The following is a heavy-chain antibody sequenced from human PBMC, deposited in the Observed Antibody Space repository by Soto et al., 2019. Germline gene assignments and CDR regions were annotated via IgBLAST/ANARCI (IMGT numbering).Heavy chain of an antibody. V-gene: IGHV2-5*02. CDR2: IYWDDVQ. Sequence: QITLRESGPTLVKPTQTLTLTCTISGFSLSTSGVGVGWIRQPPGKSLEWLALIYWDDVQRYSPSLKTRLTITKDTSRSQVVLTKTNMDPVDTATYYCAHSPCSGGTCYLFDYWGQGTLVTVSS. CDR3: AHSPCSGGTCYLFDY. J-gene: IGHJ4*02. CDR1: GFSLSTSGVG. D-gene: IGHD2-15*01.